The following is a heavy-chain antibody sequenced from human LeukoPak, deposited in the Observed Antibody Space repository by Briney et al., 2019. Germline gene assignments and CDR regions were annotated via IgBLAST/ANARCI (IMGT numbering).Heavy chain of an antibody. CDR3: ARGNWNDVGYYYYYMDV. D-gene: IGHD1-1*01. J-gene: IGHJ6*03. CDR1: GFTFSSYS. Sequence: GGSLRLSSAASGFTFSSYSMNWVRQAPGKGLEWVSSISSSSSYIYYADSVKGRFTISRDNAKNSLYLQMNSLRAEDTAVYYCARGNWNDVGYYYYYMDVWGKGTTVTVSS. V-gene: IGHV3-21*01. CDR2: ISSSSSYI.